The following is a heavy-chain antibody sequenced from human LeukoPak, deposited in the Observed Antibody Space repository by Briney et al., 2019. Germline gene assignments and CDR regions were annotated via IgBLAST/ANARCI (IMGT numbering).Heavy chain of an antibody. D-gene: IGHD4-17*01. V-gene: IGHV3-48*04. CDR1: GFTFSSYR. Sequence: PGGSLRLSCAASGFTFSSYRMNWVRQAPGKGRGWVSYISSSSTIYYADSVKGRFTISRDNAKNSLYLQMNSLRAEDTAVYYCARDLRGTTVTTLFGYWGQGTLVTVSS. J-gene: IGHJ4*02. CDR2: ISSSSTI. CDR3: ARDLRGTTVTTLFGY.